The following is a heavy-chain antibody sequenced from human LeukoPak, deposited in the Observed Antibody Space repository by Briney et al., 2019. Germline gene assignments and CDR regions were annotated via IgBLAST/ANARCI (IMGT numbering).Heavy chain of an antibody. V-gene: IGHV3-30*18. CDR1: GFTFSSYG. Sequence: TGGSLRLSCAASGFTFSSYGMHWVRQAPGEGLEWVAVISYDGSNKYYADSVKGRFTISRDNSKNTLYLQMNSLRAEDTAVYYCAKDSRRYCSGGSCYGHDYWGQGTLVTVSS. CDR3: AKDSRRYCSGGSCYGHDY. CDR2: ISYDGSNK. D-gene: IGHD2-15*01. J-gene: IGHJ4*02.